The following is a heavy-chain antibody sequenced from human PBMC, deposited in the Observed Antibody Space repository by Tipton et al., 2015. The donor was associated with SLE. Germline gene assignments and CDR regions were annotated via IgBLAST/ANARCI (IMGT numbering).Heavy chain of an antibody. CDR2: IYSGGST. V-gene: IGHV3-66*02. Sequence: SLRLSCAASGFTFSSYAMSWVRQAPGKGLEWVSVIYSGGSTYYADSVKGRFTISRDKSKNTLYLEMNSLRLEDTAIYYCARESGNYFDYWGRGTLVTVSS. D-gene: IGHD1-26*01. J-gene: IGHJ4*02. CDR1: GFTFSSYA. CDR3: ARESGNYFDY.